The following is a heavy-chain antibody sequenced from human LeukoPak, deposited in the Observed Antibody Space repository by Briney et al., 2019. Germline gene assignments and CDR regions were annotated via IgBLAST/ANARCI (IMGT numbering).Heavy chain of an antibody. D-gene: IGHD6-6*01. CDR2: IIPVFGTI. CDR1: GGTFSSYA. CDR3: ARVGAVSSSGTSFDY. V-gene: IGHV1-69*05. Sequence: SVKVSCKASGGTFSSYAISWVRQAPGQGLEWMGRIIPVFGTIKYAKKFQGRVTITTDESTRTAYMELSSLRSDDTAVYYCARVGAVSSSGTSFDYWGQGTLVTVSS. J-gene: IGHJ4*02.